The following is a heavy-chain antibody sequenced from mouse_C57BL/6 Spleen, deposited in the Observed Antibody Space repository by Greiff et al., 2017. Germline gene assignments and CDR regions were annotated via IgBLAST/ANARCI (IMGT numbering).Heavy chain of an antibody. CDR3: ARCEYYYGI. CDR1: GYTFTSYD. D-gene: IGHD1-1*01. CDR2: IYPRDGST. J-gene: IGHJ2*01. V-gene: IGHV1-85*01. Sequence: VQLHQSGPELVKPGASVKLSCKASGYTFTSYDINWGKQRPGQGLEWIGWIYPRDGSTQYNEKFKGKATLTVDTSSSTAYMELHSLTSADSAVYFCARCEYYYGIWGQGTTLTVSS.